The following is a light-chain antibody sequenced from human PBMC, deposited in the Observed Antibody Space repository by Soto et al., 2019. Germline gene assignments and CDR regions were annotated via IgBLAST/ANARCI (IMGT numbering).Light chain of an antibody. Sequence: EIVMTQSPDTLSVSPGDRATLSCRASESVGTNVAWFQQRPGQAPRLLIYGASTRVAGIPDRFSGSGSETEFTLTISNLQSEDFAIHHCQQWIRWTFGQGTRVELK. V-gene: IGKV3-15*01. CDR3: QQWIRWT. CDR2: GAS. J-gene: IGKJ1*01. CDR1: ESVGTN.